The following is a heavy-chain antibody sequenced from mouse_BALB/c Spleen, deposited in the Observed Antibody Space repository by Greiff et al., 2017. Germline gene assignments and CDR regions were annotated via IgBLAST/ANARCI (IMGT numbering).Heavy chain of an antibody. CDR1: GFTFSSYA. J-gene: IGHJ4*01. V-gene: IGHV5-9-4*01. D-gene: IGHD2-1*01. Sequence: EVQVVESGGGLVKPGGSLKLSCAASGFTFSSYAMSWVRQSPEKRLEWVAEISSGGSYTYYPDTVTGRFTISRDNAKNTLYLEMSSLRSEDTAMYYCARDGGNYQAMDYWGQGTSVTVSS. CDR3: ARDGGNYQAMDY. CDR2: ISSGGSYT.